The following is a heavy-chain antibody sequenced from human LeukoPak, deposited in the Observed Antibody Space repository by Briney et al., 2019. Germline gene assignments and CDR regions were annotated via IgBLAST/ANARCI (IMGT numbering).Heavy chain of an antibody. CDR1: GFTFSSYS. D-gene: IGHD3-10*02. V-gene: IGHV3-48*01. Sequence: GGSLRLSCAASGFTFSSYSMNWVRQAPGKWLEWVSYISSSSSTIYYADSVKGRFTISRDNAKNSLYLQMNSLRAEDTAVYYCAKLGITMIGGVWGKGTTVTISS. CDR3: AKLGITMIGGV. CDR2: ISSSSSTI. J-gene: IGHJ6*04.